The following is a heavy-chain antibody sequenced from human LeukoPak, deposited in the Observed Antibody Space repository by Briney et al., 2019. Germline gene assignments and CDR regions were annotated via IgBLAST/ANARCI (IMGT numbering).Heavy chain of an antibody. CDR1: GFTFSSYA. V-gene: IGHV3-53*01. D-gene: IGHD7-27*01. Sequence: GGSLRLSCAASGFTFSSYAMHWVRQAPGKGLEWVSVIYSGGSTYYADSVKGRFTISRDNSKNTLYLQMNSLRAEDTAVYYCARGPRTGRSPMDVWGKGTTVTVSS. CDR2: IYSGGST. CDR3: ARGPRTGRSPMDV. J-gene: IGHJ6*03.